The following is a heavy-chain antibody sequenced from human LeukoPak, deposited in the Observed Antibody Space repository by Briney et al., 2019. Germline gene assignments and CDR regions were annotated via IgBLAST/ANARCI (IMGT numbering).Heavy chain of an antibody. V-gene: IGHV4-59*08. J-gene: IGHJ4*02. Sequence: SETLSLTCTVSGGSISSYYWSWIRQPPGKGLEWIGYIYSSGSTNYNPSLKSRVTISVDTSKNQFSLRLTSVTAADTAVYYSARHFSVPYFDYWGQGTLVTVSS. CDR2: IYSSGST. CDR1: GGSISSYY. D-gene: IGHD5/OR15-5a*01. CDR3: ARHFSVPYFDY.